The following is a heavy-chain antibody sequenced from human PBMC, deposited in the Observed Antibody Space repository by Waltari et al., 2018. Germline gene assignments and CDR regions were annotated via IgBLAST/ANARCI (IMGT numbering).Heavy chain of an antibody. CDR2: IKYDGSAT. D-gene: IGHD2-2*01. CDR1: GFSFSPHW. CDR3: ARGSTGYVRVWDS. V-gene: IGHV3-7*03. J-gene: IGHJ4*02. Sequence: EVQLMESVGGWVQPWGPLILACGASGFSFSPHWMTWGRQAPGKGLEWVANIKYDGSATYHADSVNGRFSISRDNAKNSLYLQMNSVSADDTAIYYCARGSTGYVRVWDSWGQGTMVTVSS.